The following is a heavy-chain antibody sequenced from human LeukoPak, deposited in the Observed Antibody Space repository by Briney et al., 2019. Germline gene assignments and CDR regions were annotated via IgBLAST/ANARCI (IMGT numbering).Heavy chain of an antibody. J-gene: IGHJ4*02. Sequence: SETLSLTCTVSGGSISSYYWGWIRQPPGKGLEWIGSIYYSGSTYYNPSLKSRVTISVDTSKNQFSLKLSSVTAADTAVYYCARHVSSSLTFDYWGQGTLVTVSS. CDR3: ARHVSSSLTFDY. D-gene: IGHD2-2*01. CDR1: GGSISSYY. V-gene: IGHV4-39*01. CDR2: IYYSGST.